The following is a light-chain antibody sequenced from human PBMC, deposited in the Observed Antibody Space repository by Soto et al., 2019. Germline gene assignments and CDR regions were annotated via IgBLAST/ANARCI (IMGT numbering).Light chain of an antibody. CDR1: SSDVGGYNY. CDR2: EVI. V-gene: IGLV2-8*01. J-gene: IGLJ1*01. CDR3: SSYGGSNNYV. Sequence: QSALTQPPSASGSPGQSVTISCTGSSSDVGGYNYVSWYQQHPGKAPKLMIYEVIKRPSGVPDRFSGSKSVNTASLTVSGLQAEDEADYYCSSYGGSNNYVLGTGTKLTVL.